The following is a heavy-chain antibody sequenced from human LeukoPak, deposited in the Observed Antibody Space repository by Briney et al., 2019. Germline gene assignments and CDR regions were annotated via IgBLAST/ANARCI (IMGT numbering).Heavy chain of an antibody. CDR2: IFYSGST. V-gene: IGHV4-39*07. CDR3: ARVPPKIDAFDI. Sequence: PSETLSLTCTVSGGSISSSSYYWGWIRQPPGKGLEWIGTIFYSGSTYYNPSLKSRVTISVDTSKNQFSLKLSSVTAADTAVYYCARVPPKIDAFDIWGQGTMVTVSS. CDR1: GGSISSSSYY. J-gene: IGHJ3*02.